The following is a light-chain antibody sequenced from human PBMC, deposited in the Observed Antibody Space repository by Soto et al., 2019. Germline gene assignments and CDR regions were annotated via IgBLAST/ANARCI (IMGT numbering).Light chain of an antibody. CDR3: KSYAGSKTYV. CDR2: EVV. V-gene: IGLV2-8*01. CDR1: KNDIGAYDF. Sequence: QSLLTQPPSASGSPGQSVTISCTGTKNDIGAYDFVSWYQHHPGKAPRLIIYEVVQRPSGVPDRFPGSKSGNTASLTVSGLQAADEADYFCKSYAGSKTYVFGSGTK. J-gene: IGLJ1*01.